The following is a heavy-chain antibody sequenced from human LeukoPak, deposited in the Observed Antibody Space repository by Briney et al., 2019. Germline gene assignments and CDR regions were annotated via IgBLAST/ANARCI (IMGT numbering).Heavy chain of an antibody. CDR3: ARGGLVRGVILDY. Sequence: KPSETLSLTCTVSGGSISSSSYYWGWIRQPPGKGLEWIGSIYYSGSTYYNPSLKSRVTISVDTSKNQFSLKLSSVTAADTAVYYCARGGLVRGVILDYWGQGTLVTVSS. CDR1: GGSISSSSYY. CDR2: IYYSGST. D-gene: IGHD3-10*01. J-gene: IGHJ4*02. V-gene: IGHV4-39*07.